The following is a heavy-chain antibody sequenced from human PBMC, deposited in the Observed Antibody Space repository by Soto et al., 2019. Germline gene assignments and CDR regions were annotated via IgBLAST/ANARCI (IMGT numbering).Heavy chain of an antibody. CDR3: AREATYYDILTGYYWYYYFDY. Sequence: ASVKVSCKASGYTFTSYYMHWVRQSPGQGLEWMGIINPSGGSTSYAQKFQGRVTMTRDTSTSTVYMELSSLRSEDTAVYYCAREATYYDILTGYYWYYYFDYWGQGTLVTSPQ. CDR1: GYTFTSYY. D-gene: IGHD3-9*01. J-gene: IGHJ4*02. V-gene: IGHV1-46*03. CDR2: INPSGGST.